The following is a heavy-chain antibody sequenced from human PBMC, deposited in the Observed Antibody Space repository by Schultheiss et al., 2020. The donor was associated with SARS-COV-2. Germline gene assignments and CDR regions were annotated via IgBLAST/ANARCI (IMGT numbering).Heavy chain of an antibody. V-gene: IGHV1-2*02. Sequence: ASVKVSCKASGYTFTSYDINWVRQATGQGLEWMGWINPNTAGTNYAQKFQGRVTMTRDTSISTAYMELSRLRSDDTAVYYCARNQDILTGYPNSLDYWGQGTLVTVSS. J-gene: IGHJ4*02. CDR1: GYTFTSYD. D-gene: IGHD3-9*01. CDR3: ARNQDILTGYPNSLDY. CDR2: INPNTAGT.